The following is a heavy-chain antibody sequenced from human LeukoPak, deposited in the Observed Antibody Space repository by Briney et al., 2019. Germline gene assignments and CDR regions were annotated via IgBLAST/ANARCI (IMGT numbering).Heavy chain of an antibody. D-gene: IGHD1-26*01. J-gene: IGHJ4*02. CDR1: GFTFSGFW. Sequence: PGGSLRLSCAVSGFTFSGFWMSWVRQAPGKGLEWVANIKQDGSDKYYVDSVKGRFTISRDNAKNSLYLQMNSLRAEDTAVYYCARDTAGADYWGQGTLVTVS. CDR3: ARDTAGADY. V-gene: IGHV3-7*03. CDR2: IKQDGSDK.